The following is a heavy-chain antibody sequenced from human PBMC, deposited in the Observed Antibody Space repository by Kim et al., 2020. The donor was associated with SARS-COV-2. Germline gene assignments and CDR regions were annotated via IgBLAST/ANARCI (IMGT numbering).Heavy chain of an antibody. D-gene: IGHD3-22*01. J-gene: IGHJ2*01. CDR1: GYTFTSYA. CDR2: INAGNGNT. V-gene: IGHV1-3*01. Sequence: ASVKVSCKASGYTFTSYAMHWVRQAPGQRLEWMGWINAGNGNTKYSQKFQGRVTITRDTSASTAYMELSSLRSEDTAVYYCARTGSNRGQSSGYYSGDWYFDLWGRGTLVTVSS. CDR3: ARTGSNRGQSSGYYSGDWYFDL.